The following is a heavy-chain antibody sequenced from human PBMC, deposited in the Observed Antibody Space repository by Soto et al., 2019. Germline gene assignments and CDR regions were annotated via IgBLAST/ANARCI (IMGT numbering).Heavy chain of an antibody. J-gene: IGHJ6*02. D-gene: IGHD4-17*01. CDR3: AKDQFTYGDYGMDV. CDR2: ISYDGSNK. V-gene: IGHV3-30*18. CDR1: GFTFSSYG. Sequence: GGSLRLSCAASGFTFSSYGMHCVRQAPGKGLEWVAVISYDGSNKYYADSVKGRFTISRDNSKNTLYLQMNSLRAEDTAVYYCAKDQFTYGDYGMDVWGQGTTVTVSS.